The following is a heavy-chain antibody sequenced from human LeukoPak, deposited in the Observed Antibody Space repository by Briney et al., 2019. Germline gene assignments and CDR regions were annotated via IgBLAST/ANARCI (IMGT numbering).Heavy chain of an antibody. J-gene: IGHJ4*02. CDR3: AKDASILLWFGEPPLY. CDR1: GFTFSSYG. Sequence: GGSLRLSCAASGFTFSSYGMHWVRQAPGKGLEWVAFIRYDGSSMYYADSVKGRFTISRDNSKNTLYLQMNSLRAEDTAVYYCAKDASILLWFGEPPLYWGQGTLVTVSS. V-gene: IGHV3-30*02. D-gene: IGHD3-10*01. CDR2: IRYDGSSM.